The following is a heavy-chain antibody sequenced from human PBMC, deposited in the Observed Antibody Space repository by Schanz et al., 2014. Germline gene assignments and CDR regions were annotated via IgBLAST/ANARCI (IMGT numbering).Heavy chain of an antibody. V-gene: IGHV1-46*01. J-gene: IGHJ4*02. CDR3: ARDHAGASARFGY. CDR2: INPSGGST. D-gene: IGHD1-26*01. Sequence: QVQLVQSGSELKKPGASVKVSCKASGYTFTSFAMNWVRQAPGQGLEWMGIINPSGGSTSYAQKFQGRVTMARDTSTSTVYMELSRLRSDDTALYYCARDHAGASARFGYWGQGTLLTVSS. CDR1: GYTFTSFA.